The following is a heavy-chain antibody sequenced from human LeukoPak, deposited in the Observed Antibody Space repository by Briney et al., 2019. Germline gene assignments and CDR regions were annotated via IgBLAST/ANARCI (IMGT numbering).Heavy chain of an antibody. J-gene: IGHJ4*02. Sequence: SETLSLTCTVSGGSISSSSYYWGWIRQPPGKGLEWIGSIYYSGSTYYNPSLKSRVTISVDTSKNQFSLKLSSVTAADTAVYYCARDPFKEYYYDSSGYDWGQGTLVTVSS. D-gene: IGHD3-22*01. V-gene: IGHV4-39*07. CDR2: IYYSGST. CDR3: ARDPFKEYYYDSSGYD. CDR1: GGSISSSSYY.